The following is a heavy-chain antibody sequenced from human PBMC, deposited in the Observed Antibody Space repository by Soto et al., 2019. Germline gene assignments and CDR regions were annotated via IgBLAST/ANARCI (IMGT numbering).Heavy chain of an antibody. CDR2: IHYSGSS. V-gene: IGHV4-59*01. D-gene: IGHD3-3*01. CDR1: GGSISGSH. Sequence: QVQLKESGPGLVKPSETLSLTCSVSGGSISGSHWSWIRQSPEKGLEWLGYIHYSGSSNYNPSLKSRVTISVDTSKNQFSLKVSSVTAADTAVYYCARGRGGFDPWGQGTLVIVSS. CDR3: ARGRGGFDP. J-gene: IGHJ5*02.